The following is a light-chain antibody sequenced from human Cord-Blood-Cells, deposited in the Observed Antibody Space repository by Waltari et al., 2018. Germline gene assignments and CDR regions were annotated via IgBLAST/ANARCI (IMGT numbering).Light chain of an antibody. J-gene: IGKJ1*01. CDR3: QQYNNWPRT. Sequence: EIVMTQSPATLSVSPGERATLSCRASQSVSSNLAWYQQKPGQSPTLLIYGASTRATGIPARFSGSGSGKEFPLTISSLQSEDFAVYYCQQYNNWPRTFGQGTKVEIK. CDR2: GAS. CDR1: QSVSSN. V-gene: IGKV3-15*01.